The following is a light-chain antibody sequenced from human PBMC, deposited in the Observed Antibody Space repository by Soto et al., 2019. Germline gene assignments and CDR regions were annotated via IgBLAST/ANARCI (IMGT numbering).Light chain of an antibody. CDR3: QQYNSYPWT. J-gene: IGKJ1*01. Sequence: DIQMTQSPSTLSASVGDRVTITCRASQSISSWLDWYQQKPGNAPKLLIFKASSLESGVLSRFSGSGAGTEFTLTISSLQPDDFATYCCQQYNSYPWTFGQGTKVEIK. V-gene: IGKV1-5*03. CDR2: KAS. CDR1: QSISSW.